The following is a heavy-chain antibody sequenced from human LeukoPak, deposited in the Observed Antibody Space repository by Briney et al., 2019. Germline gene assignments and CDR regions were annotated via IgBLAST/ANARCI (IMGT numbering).Heavy chain of an antibody. D-gene: IGHD6-19*01. CDR3: AKGTQRGNSGWGYFFDQ. J-gene: IGHJ4*02. Sequence: PGGSLRLPCAASGFTFDDYVMHWVRQAPGKGLEWVSGINWNSGSIDYAGSVKGRFTISRDNAMNSLYLQMNTLRPEDTAVYYCAKGTQRGNSGWGYFFDQWGQGTLVTVSS. CDR1: GFTFDDYV. CDR2: INWNSGSI. V-gene: IGHV3-9*01.